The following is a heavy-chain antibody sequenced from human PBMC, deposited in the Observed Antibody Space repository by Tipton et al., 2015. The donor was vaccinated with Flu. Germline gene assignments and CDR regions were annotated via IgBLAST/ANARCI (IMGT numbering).Heavy chain of an antibody. D-gene: IGHD3-22*01. Sequence: TLSLTCTVSGDSISSYYWGWIRQPPGKGLEWIGSIYQSGTTYYNPSLKSRVTISVDTSRNQFSLKLSSVTAADTAVYYCAKTYFDSSDSPDRFDPWGQGTLVTVSS. CDR2: IYQSGTT. J-gene: IGHJ5*02. CDR1: GDSISSYY. CDR3: AKTYFDSSDSPDRFDP. V-gene: IGHV4-38-2*02.